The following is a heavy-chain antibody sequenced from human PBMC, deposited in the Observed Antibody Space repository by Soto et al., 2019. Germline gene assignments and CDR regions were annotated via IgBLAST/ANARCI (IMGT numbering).Heavy chain of an antibody. J-gene: IGHJ4*02. D-gene: IGHD5-12*01. CDR1: VFTVSNCY. CDR2: IYTAGPT. CDR3: ARGKSRDGYHPLGX. V-gene: IGHV3-53*01. Sequence: GGSLILACAASVFTVSNCYMSWVRQAPGRGLQWVSFIYTAGPTYYADSVKGRFTISRDESKKTLYFQMDNLRAEDTATYYCARGKSRDGYHPLGXWGPGTLVTVS.